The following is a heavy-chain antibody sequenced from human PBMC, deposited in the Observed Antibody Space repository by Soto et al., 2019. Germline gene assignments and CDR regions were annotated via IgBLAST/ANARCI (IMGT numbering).Heavy chain of an antibody. V-gene: IGHV3-30-3*01. Sequence: PLRLSCASAGFTFSIYAMHWVGQAPGKGLEWVAVISYDGSNKYYADSVKGRLTISRDNSKNTLYLQMKSLRADDTAVYYCASTNTVAYKYYYYYGMDVWGPGTTVTVSS. J-gene: IGHJ6*02. CDR2: ISYDGSNK. D-gene: IGHD4-17*01. CDR1: GFTFSIYA. CDR3: ASTNTVAYKYYYYYGMDV.